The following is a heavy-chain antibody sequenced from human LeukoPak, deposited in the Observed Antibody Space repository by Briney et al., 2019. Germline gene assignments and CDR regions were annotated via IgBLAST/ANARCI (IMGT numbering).Heavy chain of an antibody. CDR1: GLTFSSYA. CDR2: ISGSGGST. V-gene: IGHV3-23*01. J-gene: IGHJ4*02. CDR3: AKAHCSSTSCMGHLDY. D-gene: IGHD2-2*01. Sequence: PGGSLRLSCAASGLTFSSYAMSWVRQAPGKGLEWVSAISGSGGSTYYADSVKGRFTISRDNSKNTLYLQMNSLRAEDTAVYYCAKAHCSSTSCMGHLDYWGQGTLVTVSS.